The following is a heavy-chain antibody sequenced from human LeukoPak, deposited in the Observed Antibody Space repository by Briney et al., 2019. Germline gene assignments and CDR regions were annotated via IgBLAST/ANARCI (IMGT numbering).Heavy chain of an antibody. J-gene: IGHJ4*02. CDR2: FNPNSGGA. CDR3: LTLIVVVPNS. Sequence: ASVKVSCKASGYTFTDHYIHWVRQAPGQGLEWMGWFNPNSGGADYAQKFQGRVTMTRDTSITTAYMELSSLRSDDTAVYYCLTLIVVVPNSWGQGTLVTVSS. V-gene: IGHV1-2*02. CDR1: GYTFTDHY. D-gene: IGHD3-22*01.